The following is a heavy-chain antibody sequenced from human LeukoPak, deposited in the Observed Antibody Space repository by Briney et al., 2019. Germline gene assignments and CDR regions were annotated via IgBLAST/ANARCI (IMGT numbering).Heavy chain of an antibody. J-gene: IGHJ4*02. Sequence: PGGSLRLSCAASGFTFSSYALSWVRQAPGKGLEWVSGLRGSGDRTHDADSVKGRCTISRDNSKNTVYLQMNSLRADDTAVYYCAKERSSGWPFDYWGQGTLVTVSS. D-gene: IGHD6-19*01. CDR2: LRGSGDRT. CDR1: GFTFSSYA. V-gene: IGHV3-23*01. CDR3: AKERSSGWPFDY.